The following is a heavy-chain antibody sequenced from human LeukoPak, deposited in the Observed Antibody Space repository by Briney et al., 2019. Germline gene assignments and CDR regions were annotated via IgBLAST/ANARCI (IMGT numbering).Heavy chain of an antibody. D-gene: IGHD5-18*01. CDR2: IWYDGSNK. CDR1: GFTFDDYG. V-gene: IGHV3-33*06. J-gene: IGHJ4*02. CDR3: AKDGDTYYFDY. Sequence: GGSLRLSCAASGFTFDDYGMHWVRQAPGKGLEWVAVIWYDGSNKYYADSVKGRFTISRDNSKNTLYLQMNSLRAEDTAVYYCAKDGDTYYFDYWGQGTLVTVSS.